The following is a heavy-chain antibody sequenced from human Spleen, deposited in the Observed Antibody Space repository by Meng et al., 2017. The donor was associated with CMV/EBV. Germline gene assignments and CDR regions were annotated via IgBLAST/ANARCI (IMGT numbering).Heavy chain of an antibody. CDR3: AETTVTTYAYYYGMDV. CDR1: GYTFTSYD. D-gene: IGHD4-17*01. CDR2: MNPNSGNT. Sequence: ASVQVPCKASGYTFTSYDIYWVRQATGQGLEWMGWMNPNSGNTGSAQKFQGRFTMTRNTSISTAYMELSSLRSEDTAVYYCAETTVTTYAYYYGMDVWGQGTTVTVSS. J-gene: IGHJ6*02. V-gene: IGHV1-8*01.